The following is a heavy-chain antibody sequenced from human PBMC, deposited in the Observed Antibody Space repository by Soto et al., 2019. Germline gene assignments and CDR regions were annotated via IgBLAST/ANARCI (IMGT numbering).Heavy chain of an antibody. CDR1: GGSFGSSA. D-gene: IGHD3-16*01. CDR3: ARLRRDWGDAFDL. Sequence: QVQLVQSGADVKKPGSSVKVSCKTSGGSFGSSAISWVRQAPAQGLEWMGEIIPVFDKANYAQNFQGRLTITAEELKVTGFRELSSRRSEDTAEYFCARLRRDWGDAFDLWGLVTFVTVYS. CDR2: IIPVFDKA. V-gene: IGHV1-69*01. J-gene: IGHJ3*01.